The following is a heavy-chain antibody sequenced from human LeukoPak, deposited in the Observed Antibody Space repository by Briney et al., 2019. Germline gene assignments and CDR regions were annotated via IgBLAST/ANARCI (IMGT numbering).Heavy chain of an antibody. CDR1: GGSISIGSYY. J-gene: IGHJ3*02. V-gene: IGHV4-61*02. Sequence: SQTLSLTCTVSGGSISIGSYYWSWIRQPAGKGVEWIGRIYTSGSTNYKPSLKSRVTISVDTSKNQFSLKLSSVTAADTAVYYCAREGPWASDAFDIWGQGTMVTVSS. CDR3: AREGPWASDAFDI. CDR2: IYTSGST.